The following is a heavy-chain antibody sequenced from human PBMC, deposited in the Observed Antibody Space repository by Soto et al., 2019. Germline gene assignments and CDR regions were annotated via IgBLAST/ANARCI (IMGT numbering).Heavy chain of an antibody. CDR2: FDPEDGET. D-gene: IGHD3-22*01. CDR1: GYTLTELS. J-gene: IGHJ3*02. Sequence: QVQLVQSGAEVKKPGASVKVSCKVSGYTLTELSMHWVRQAPGKGLEWMGGFDPEDGETIYAQKFQSRGTMTEDTSTETAYMELSSLRSEDTAGYYCATKFIRVVVISEAFDIWGQGTMVTVSS. CDR3: ATKFIRVVVISEAFDI. V-gene: IGHV1-24*01.